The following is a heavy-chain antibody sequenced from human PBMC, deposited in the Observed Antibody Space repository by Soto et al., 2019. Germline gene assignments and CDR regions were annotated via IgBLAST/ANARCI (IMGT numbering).Heavy chain of an antibody. V-gene: IGHV4-30-2*01. Sequence: SETLSLTCAVSGGSIISGGYSWSWIRQPPGKGLEWIGYIYHSGSTYYNPSLKSRVTISVDRSKNQFSLKLSSVTAADTAVYYCAAGGGAYYGMDVWGQGTTVTVSS. CDR3: AAGGGAYYGMDV. CDR2: IYHSGST. J-gene: IGHJ6*02. D-gene: IGHD3-16*01. CDR1: GGSIISGGYS.